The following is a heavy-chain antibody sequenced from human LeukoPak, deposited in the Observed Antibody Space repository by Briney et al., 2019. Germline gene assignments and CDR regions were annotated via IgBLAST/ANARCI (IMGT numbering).Heavy chain of an antibody. Sequence: GASVKVSCKASGYTFTSYGISWVRQAPGQGLEWMGWISAYNGNTNYAQKLQGRVTMTTDTSTSTAYMELRSLRSDDTAVYYCARDLTRAGYSSSWYDAFDIWGQGTMVTVSS. CDR1: GYTFTSYG. CDR2: ISAYNGNT. V-gene: IGHV1-18*01. D-gene: IGHD6-13*01. J-gene: IGHJ3*02. CDR3: ARDLTRAGYSSSWYDAFDI.